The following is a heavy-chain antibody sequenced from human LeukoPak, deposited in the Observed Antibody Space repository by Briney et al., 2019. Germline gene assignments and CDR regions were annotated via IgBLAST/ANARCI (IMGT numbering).Heavy chain of an antibody. Sequence: GGSLRLSCAASGLSVNYNYMSWVRQAPGKGLEWVSLIYNTGATYYADSVKGRFTISRDDSKNTLYLQMSSLRTEDTAVYYCARFRGILTGYYDYWGQGTLVTVSS. J-gene: IGHJ4*02. CDR2: IYNTGAT. D-gene: IGHD3-9*01. CDR3: ARFRGILTGYYDY. V-gene: IGHV3-66*01. CDR1: GLSVNYNY.